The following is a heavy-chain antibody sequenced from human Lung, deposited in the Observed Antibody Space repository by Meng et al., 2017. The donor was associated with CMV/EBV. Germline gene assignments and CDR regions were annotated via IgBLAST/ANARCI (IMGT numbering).Heavy chain of an antibody. Sequence: SETLSLTCTVSDYSISSGFYWGCVRQPPGKGLEWIGSIHHTGSSYYNPSLKSRVTLSVDTSKNQFSLKVTSVTAADTAVYYCARGIFGVVDYWGQGTLVTGSS. D-gene: IGHD3-3*01. CDR3: ARGIFGVVDY. V-gene: IGHV4-38-2*02. CDR2: IHHTGSS. J-gene: IGHJ4*02. CDR1: DYSISSGFY.